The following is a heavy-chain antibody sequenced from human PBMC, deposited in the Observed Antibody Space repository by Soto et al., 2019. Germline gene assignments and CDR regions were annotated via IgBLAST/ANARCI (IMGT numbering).Heavy chain of an antibody. D-gene: IGHD3-9*01. V-gene: IGHV1-18*01. Sequence: ASVKVSCKASGYTFTSYGISWVRQAPGQGLEWMGWISAYNGNTNYAQKLKSRVTITTDTSTSTAYMELRSLRSDDTAVYYCARTVLRYFDWLLDDGLDYYGMDVWG. CDR1: GYTFTSYG. CDR3: ARTVLRYFDWLLDDGLDYYGMDV. CDR2: ISAYNGNT. J-gene: IGHJ6*02.